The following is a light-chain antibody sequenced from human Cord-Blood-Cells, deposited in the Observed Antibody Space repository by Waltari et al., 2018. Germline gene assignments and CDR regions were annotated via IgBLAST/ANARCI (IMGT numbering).Light chain of an antibody. J-gene: IGLJ3*02. V-gene: IGLV3-21*04. CDR3: QVWDSSSDHRV. CDR1: NTGSKR. Sequence: SYVLPQPPSVSVAPGQTARITCRGNNTGSKRVHWYQQKPGQAPVLVISYDSDRPPGIPERFSGSNSGNTATLTISRVEAGDEADYYCQVWDSSSDHRVFGGGTKLTVL. CDR2: YDS.